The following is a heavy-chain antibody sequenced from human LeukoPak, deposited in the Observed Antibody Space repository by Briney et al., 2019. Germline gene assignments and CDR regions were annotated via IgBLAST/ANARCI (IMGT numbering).Heavy chain of an antibody. Sequence: SETLPLTCTVSGGSISSNYWSWIRHPLGKGLEWIGHIHSRGNTTPNHSLNSRVTISLDMSKSQFSLKLNSVTAADTAVYYCARVGTHWYFNLWGRGTLVTVSS. V-gene: IGHV4-59*01. J-gene: IGHJ2*01. CDR1: GGSISSNY. CDR2: IHSRGNT. CDR3: ARVGTHWYFNL.